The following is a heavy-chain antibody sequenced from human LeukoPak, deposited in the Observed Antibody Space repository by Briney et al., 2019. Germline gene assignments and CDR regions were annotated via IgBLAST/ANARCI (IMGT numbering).Heavy chain of an antibody. Sequence: SETLSLTCTVSGGSISSYYWSWIRQPAGKGLEWIGRIYTSGSTNYNPSLKSRVTMSVDTSKNQFSLQLSSVTAADTAVYYCARVLVPAAFGAFDMWGQGTMVTVSS. V-gene: IGHV4-4*07. CDR1: GGSISSYY. J-gene: IGHJ3*02. CDR2: IYTSGST. D-gene: IGHD2-2*01. CDR3: ARVLVPAAFGAFDM.